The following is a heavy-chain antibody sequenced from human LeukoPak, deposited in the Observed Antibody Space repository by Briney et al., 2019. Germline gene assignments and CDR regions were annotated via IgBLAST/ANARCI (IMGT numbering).Heavy chain of an antibody. CDR3: ARSSEGFYGSGKFDP. D-gene: IGHD3-10*01. CDR2: IYYSGST. J-gene: IGHJ5*02. CDR1: GGSISSSSYY. V-gene: IGHV4-39*01. Sequence: KPSETLSLTCTVSGGSISSSSYYWGWIRQPPGKGLEWFGSIYYSGSTYYNPSLKTRVTISVDTSKNQFSLKLNSVTAADTAVYYCARSSEGFYGSGKFDPWGQGTLVTVSS.